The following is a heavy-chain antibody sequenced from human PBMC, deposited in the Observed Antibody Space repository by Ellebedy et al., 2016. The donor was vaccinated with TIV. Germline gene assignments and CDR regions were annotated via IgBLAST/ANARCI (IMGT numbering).Heavy chain of an antibody. Sequence: AASVKVSCKASGGTFRSYAISWVRQAPGHGLEWVGRIIPMFGIANFAQKLQGRVTMTRDTSTSTIYMDLSSLRSEDTAIYYCARATFGSGSYAYFDFWGQGTLVTVSS. CDR2: IIPMFGIA. D-gene: IGHD3-10*01. CDR3: ARATFGSGSYAYFDF. CDR1: GGTFRSYA. J-gene: IGHJ4*02. V-gene: IGHV1-69*04.